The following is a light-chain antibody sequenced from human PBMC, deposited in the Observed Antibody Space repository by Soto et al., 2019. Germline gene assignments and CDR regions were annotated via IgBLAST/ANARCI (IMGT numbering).Light chain of an antibody. CDR2: GAS. J-gene: IGKJ1*01. CDR1: QSVSSSY. Sequence: EIVLTQSPGTLSLSPGERATHSCRASQSVSSSYLAWYQQKPGQAPRLLIYGASSRATGIPDRFSGSGSGTDFTLTISRLEPEDFAVYYCQQYGSMWTFGQGTKVDI. V-gene: IGKV3-20*01. CDR3: QQYGSMWT.